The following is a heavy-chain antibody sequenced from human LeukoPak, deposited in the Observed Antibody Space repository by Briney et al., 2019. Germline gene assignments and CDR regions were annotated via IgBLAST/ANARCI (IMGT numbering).Heavy chain of an antibody. CDR3: ATDNIGATRPFDY. J-gene: IGHJ4*02. CDR2: IIPIFGTA. V-gene: IGHV1-69*06. Sequence: ASVKVSCKASGGTFSSYAISWVRQAPGQGLEWMGGIIPIFGTANYAQKFQGRVTMTEDTSTDTAYMELSSLRSEDTAVYYCATDNIGATRPFDYWGQGTLVTVSS. CDR1: GGTFSSYA. D-gene: IGHD1-26*01.